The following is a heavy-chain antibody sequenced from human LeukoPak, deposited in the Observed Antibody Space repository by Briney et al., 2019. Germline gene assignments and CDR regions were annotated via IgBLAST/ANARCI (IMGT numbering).Heavy chain of an antibody. CDR1: GYTLTSYG. Sequence: SVKVSCKASGYTLTSYGISWVRQAPGQGLEWMGWISAYNGNTNYAQKLQGRDTMTTDTSTSTAYMELRSLRSDDTAVYYCARGSEDIVVVVAATARGAFDIWGQGTMLTVSS. V-gene: IGHV1-18*01. CDR2: ISAYNGNT. J-gene: IGHJ3*02. CDR3: ARGSEDIVVVVAATARGAFDI. D-gene: IGHD2-15*01.